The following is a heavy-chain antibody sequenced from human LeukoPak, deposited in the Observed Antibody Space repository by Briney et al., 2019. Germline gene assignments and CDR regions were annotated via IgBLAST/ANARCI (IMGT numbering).Heavy chain of an antibody. V-gene: IGHV3-30-3*01. J-gene: IGHJ4*02. CDR2: ISYDGSNK. Sequence: GGSLRLSCAASGFTFSSYAMHWVRQAPGKGLEWVAVISYDGSNKYYADSVKGRFTISRDNSKNTLYLQMNSLRAEDTAVYYCARGGDYAEYDYWGQATLVTVSS. CDR3: ARGGDYAEYDY. D-gene: IGHD4-17*01. CDR1: GFTFSSYA.